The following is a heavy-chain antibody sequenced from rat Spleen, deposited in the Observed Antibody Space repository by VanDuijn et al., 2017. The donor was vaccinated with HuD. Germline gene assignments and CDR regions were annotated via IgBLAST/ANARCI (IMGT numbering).Heavy chain of an antibody. Sequence: EVQLVESGGGLVQTGRSLKLSCAASGFTFSDYNMAWVRQGPKKGLEWVATIISDGSRNYYRDSVKGRFTISRDTAKTTLYLQMNSLRSEDTATYYCARRKDGGWYFDFWGPGTMVTVSS. CDR3: ARRKDGGWYFDF. J-gene: IGHJ1*01. V-gene: IGHV5S10*01. D-gene: IGHD1-12*02. CDR1: GFTFSDYN. CDR2: IISDGSRN.